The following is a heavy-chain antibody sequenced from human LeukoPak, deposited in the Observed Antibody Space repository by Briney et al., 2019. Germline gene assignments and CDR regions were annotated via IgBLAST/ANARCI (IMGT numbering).Heavy chain of an antibody. CDR3: AREAAFHYYYYGMDV. Sequence: TLSLTCTVSGGSISSGGYYWSWIRQHPGKGLEWIGYIYYSGSTYYNPSLKSRVTISVDTSKNQFSLKLSSVTAADTAVYYCAREAAFHYYYYGMDVWGQGTTVTVSS. CDR1: GGSISSGGYY. CDR2: IYYSGST. J-gene: IGHJ6*02. V-gene: IGHV4-31*03. D-gene: IGHD6-25*01.